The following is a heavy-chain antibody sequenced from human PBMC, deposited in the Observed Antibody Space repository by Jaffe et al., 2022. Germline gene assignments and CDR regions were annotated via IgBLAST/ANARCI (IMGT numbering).Heavy chain of an antibody. CDR2: INSDGSST. CDR3: ARKKNHFYYYYMDV. Sequence: EVQLVESGGGLVQPGGSLRLSCAASGFTFSSYWMHWVRQAPGKGLVWVSRINSDGSSTSYADSVKGRFTISRDNAKNTLYLQMNSLRAEDTAVYYCARKKNHFYYYYMDVWGKGTTVTVSS. CDR1: GFTFSSYW. J-gene: IGHJ6*03. V-gene: IGHV3-74*01.